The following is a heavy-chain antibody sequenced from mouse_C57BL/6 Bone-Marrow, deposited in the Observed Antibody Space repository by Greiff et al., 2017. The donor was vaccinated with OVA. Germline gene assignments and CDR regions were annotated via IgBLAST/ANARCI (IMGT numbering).Heavy chain of an antibody. CDR3: VSPSSYYYGTVFAY. D-gene: IGHD1-1*01. CDR1: GFSFNTYA. V-gene: IGHV10-1*01. CDR2: IRSKSNNYAT. Sequence: EVQLVESGGGLVQPKGSLKLSCAASGFSFNTYAMNWVRQAPGKGLEWVARIRSKSNNYATYYADSVKDRFTISRDDSESMLYLQMNNLKTEDTAMYYCVSPSSYYYGTVFAYWGQGTLVTVSA. J-gene: IGHJ3*01.